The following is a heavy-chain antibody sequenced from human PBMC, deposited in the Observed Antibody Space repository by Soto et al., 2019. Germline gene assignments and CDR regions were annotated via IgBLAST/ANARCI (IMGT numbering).Heavy chain of an antibody. CDR3: ARDLGYNYGHPFDY. Sequence: PGGSRRLSCAAFGFTFSGYTIHWVRQAPGKGLEWLALIWFDGSNKYYADSVKGRFTISRDNAKNTLYLQMNTLRAEDTAVYYCARDLGYNYGHPFDYWGQGTLVTVSS. J-gene: IGHJ4*02. CDR1: GFTFSGYT. D-gene: IGHD5-18*01. V-gene: IGHV3-33*01. CDR2: IWFDGSNK.